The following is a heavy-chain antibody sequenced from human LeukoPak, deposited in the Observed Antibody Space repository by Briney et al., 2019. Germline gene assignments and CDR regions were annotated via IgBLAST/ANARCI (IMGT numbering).Heavy chain of an antibody. CDR3: ARSSPDYYMDV. V-gene: IGHV3-74*03. CDR2: INERGTDS. CDR1: GFTFSAHW. J-gene: IGHJ6*03. Sequence: GGSLRLSCTASGFTFSAHWIHWVRQPPGMGLVWVSRINERGTDSMYAESVKGRFTISRDNAKNTVYLQMNSLRAEDTAVYYCARSSPDYYMDVWGKGTTVTVSS.